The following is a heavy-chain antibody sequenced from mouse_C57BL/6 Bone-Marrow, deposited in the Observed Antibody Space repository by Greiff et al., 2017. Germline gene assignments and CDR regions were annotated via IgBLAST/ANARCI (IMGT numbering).Heavy chain of an antibody. D-gene: IGHD1-1*01. CDR3: SRQVTTVLATKYFDV. CDR2: ISGGGGNT. J-gene: IGHJ1*03. Sequence: EVQLQESGGGLVKPGGSLKLSCAASGVTFSSYTMSWVRQTPEKRLQWVAAISGGGGNTYYPDSVKGRFTISRDNYKNILYLQMSSLRSEDTALYYCSRQVTTVLATKYFDVWGTGTTVTVSS. V-gene: IGHV5-9*01. CDR1: GVTFSSYT.